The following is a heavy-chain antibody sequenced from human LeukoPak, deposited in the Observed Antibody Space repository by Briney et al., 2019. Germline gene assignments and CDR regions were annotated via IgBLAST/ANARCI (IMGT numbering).Heavy chain of an antibody. CDR3: ARVNRMVPRYCSGGTCPGDY. D-gene: IGHD2-15*01. Sequence: TGGSLRLSCAASGFTFSIYGMSWVRQAPGKGLEWVAYISSSSSNTYYADSVKGRFTISRDNAKNSLYLQMNSLRAEDTALYYCARVNRMVPRYCSGGTCPGDYWGQGTLVTVSS. CDR2: ISSSSSNT. V-gene: IGHV3-48*01. J-gene: IGHJ4*02. CDR1: GFTFSIYG.